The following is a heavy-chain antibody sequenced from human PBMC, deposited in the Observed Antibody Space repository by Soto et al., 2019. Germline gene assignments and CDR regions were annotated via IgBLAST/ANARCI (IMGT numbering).Heavy chain of an antibody. D-gene: IGHD1-1*01. V-gene: IGHV1-69*06. CDR3: AAPSFFSYKGYFDY. J-gene: IGHJ4*02. Sequence: SVKLSCKASGGTFSSYTSIWVRQSTGQGLEWMGGIIPVFGTANYAQKFQGRVTIIADKSTSTAYMELSSLRSEDTAVYYCAAPSFFSYKGYFDYWGQGTLVTVSS. CDR2: IIPVFGTA. CDR1: GGTFSSYT.